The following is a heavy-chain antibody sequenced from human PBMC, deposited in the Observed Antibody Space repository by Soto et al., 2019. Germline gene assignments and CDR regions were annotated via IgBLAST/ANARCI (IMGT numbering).Heavy chain of an antibody. CDR2: IYYSGST. D-gene: IGHD3-10*01. CDR1: GGSMSSGDYD. V-gene: IGHV4-30-4*01. J-gene: IGHJ5*02. CDR3: AREELGSGSYYNVGVYNWFDP. Sequence: TLSLSCTDPGGSMSSGDYDWSWIRQPPGKGLEWIGYIYYSGSTYYNPSLKSRVTISVDTSKNQFSLKLSSVTAEETAVYYCAREELGSGSYYNVGVYNWFDPWGQGTLVTLSS.